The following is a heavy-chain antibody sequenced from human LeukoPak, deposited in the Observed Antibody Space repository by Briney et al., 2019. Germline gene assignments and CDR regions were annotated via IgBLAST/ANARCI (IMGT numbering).Heavy chain of an antibody. V-gene: IGHV4-30-4*01. CDR1: DGSISSDDYY. CDR2: IYYSGST. J-gene: IGHJ3*01. CDR3: ARAYDYVWGSYRSDAFDV. D-gene: IGHD3-16*02. Sequence: SQTLSLTCTVCDGSISSDDYYWSWIRQPPGKGLEWIGYIYYSGSTYYKSSLKSRITISVDTSENQFSLKLSSVTAADTAVYYCARAYDYVWGSYRSDAFDVWGQGTMVTVSS.